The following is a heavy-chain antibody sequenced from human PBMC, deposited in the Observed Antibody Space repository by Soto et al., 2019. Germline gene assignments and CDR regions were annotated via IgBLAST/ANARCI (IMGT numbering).Heavy chain of an antibody. D-gene: IGHD2-2*02. CDR1: GYTFTSYD. Sequence: ASVKVSCKASGYTFTSYDINWVRQATGQGPEWMGWMNPNSGNTGFAQKFQGRVTMTRDTSISTAYMELSSLRSEDTAVYYCARGLPCESCYIFWGQGTPVTVSS. J-gene: IGHJ4*02. CDR3: ARGLPCESCYIF. V-gene: IGHV1-8*01. CDR2: MNPNSGNT.